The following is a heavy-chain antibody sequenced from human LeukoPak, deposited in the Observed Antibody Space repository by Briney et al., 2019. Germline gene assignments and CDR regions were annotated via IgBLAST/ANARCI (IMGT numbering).Heavy chain of an antibody. J-gene: IGHJ4*02. CDR1: GGSFSGYY. Sequence: PSETLSLTCAVYGGSFSGYYWSWIRQPPGKGLEGIGGINHSGSTNYNPSLKSRVTISVDTSKNQFSLKLSSVTAADTAVYYCARGLTYYYGSGSPYWGQGTLVTVSS. CDR3: ARGLTYYYGSGSPY. V-gene: IGHV4-34*01. D-gene: IGHD3-10*01. CDR2: INHSGST.